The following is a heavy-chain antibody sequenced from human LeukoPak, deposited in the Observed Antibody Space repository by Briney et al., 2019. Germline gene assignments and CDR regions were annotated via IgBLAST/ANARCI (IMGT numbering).Heavy chain of an antibody. CDR2: IKQDGSDK. J-gene: IGHJ4*02. V-gene: IGHV3-7*04. CDR1: GFTFSSYW. D-gene: IGHD1-1*01. CDR3: AREGAGTFDY. Sequence: GGSLRLSCAASGFTFSSYWMSWIRQAPGKGLEWVANIKQDGSDKYYVDSVKGRFTISRDNAKNSLYLKMNGLRDEDTAVYYCAREGAGTFDYWGQGTLVTVSS.